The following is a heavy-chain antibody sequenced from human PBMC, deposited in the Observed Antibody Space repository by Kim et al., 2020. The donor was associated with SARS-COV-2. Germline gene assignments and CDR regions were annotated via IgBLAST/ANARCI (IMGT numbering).Heavy chain of an antibody. D-gene: IGHD1-20*01. Sequence: YVASVKDRFTISRDNAKNSLYLQMNSLRAEDTAVYYCARDRDNQRKFFDYWRQGTLVTVSS. J-gene: IGHJ4*02. V-gene: IGHV3-7*03. CDR3: ARDRDNQRKFFDY.